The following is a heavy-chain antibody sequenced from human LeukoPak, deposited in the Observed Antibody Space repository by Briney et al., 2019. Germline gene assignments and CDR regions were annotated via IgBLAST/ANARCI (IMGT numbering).Heavy chain of an antibody. CDR3: AKDKGSSGSHYFGMDV. D-gene: IGHD6-19*01. Sequence: GGSLRLSCEASGFTFDDYAMHWVRQAPGKGLEWVSGISWNSGSIGYADSVKGRFTISRDNAKNSLYLQMNSQRAEDTALYYCAKDKGSSGSHYFGMDVWGQGTTVTVSS. V-gene: IGHV3-9*01. J-gene: IGHJ6*02. CDR1: GFTFDDYA. CDR2: ISWNSGSI.